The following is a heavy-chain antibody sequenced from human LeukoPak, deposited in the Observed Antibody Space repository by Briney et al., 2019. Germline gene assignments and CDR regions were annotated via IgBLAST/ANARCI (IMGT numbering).Heavy chain of an antibody. J-gene: IGHJ4*02. V-gene: IGHV1-8*01. CDR3: ARDFSSSGYGFDY. CDR2: MNPNSGNT. CDR1: GYTFTSYD. D-gene: IGHD3-22*01. Sequence: ASVKVSCKASGYTFTSYDINWVRQATGQGLEGMGWMNPNSGNTGYAQKLQGRVTMTKNTSISTAYMELSSLRSEDTAVYYCARDFSSSGYGFDYWGQGTLVTVSS.